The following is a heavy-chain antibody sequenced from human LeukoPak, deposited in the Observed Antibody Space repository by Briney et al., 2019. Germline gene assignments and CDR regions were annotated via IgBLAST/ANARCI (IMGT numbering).Heavy chain of an antibody. D-gene: IGHD3-22*01. CDR3: AKRQYYYDSSGSSFDY. V-gene: IGHV3-23*01. CDR1: GFTFSSYA. CDR2: ISGSGGST. J-gene: IGHJ4*02. Sequence: GGSLRLSCAASGFTFSSYAMSWVRQAPGKGLEWVSAISGSGGSTYYADSVKGRFTISRDNSKNTLYLQMNSLRAEDTAVYYCAKRQYYYDSSGSSFDYWGQGTLVTVPS.